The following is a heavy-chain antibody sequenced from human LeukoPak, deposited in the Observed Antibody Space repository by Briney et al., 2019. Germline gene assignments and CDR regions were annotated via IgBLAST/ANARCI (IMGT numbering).Heavy chain of an antibody. V-gene: IGHV1-69*13. D-gene: IGHD1/OR15-1a*01. J-gene: IGHJ4*02. CDR3: ARGWNSYSDY. CDR2: IIPIFGTA. CDR1: GGTFSGYA. Sequence: ASVNVSCKASGGTFSGYAISWVRQAPGQGLEWMGGIIPIFGTANYAQKFQGRVTITADESTSTAYMELSSLRSEDTAVYYCARGWNSYSDYWGQGTLVTVSS.